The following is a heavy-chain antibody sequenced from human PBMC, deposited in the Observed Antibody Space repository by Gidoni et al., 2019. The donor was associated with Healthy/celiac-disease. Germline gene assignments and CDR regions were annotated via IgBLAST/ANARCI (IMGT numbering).Heavy chain of an antibody. D-gene: IGHD1-26*01. CDR1: GYPFTRSY. CDR3: ARGTGVGLLLWDYFDY. V-gene: IGHV1-46*01. J-gene: IGHJ4*02. CDR2: INPRGGST. Sequence: QVQLVQSGAEVKKHGASVKVSCKASGYPFTRSYMHWVLQAPGQGLEWMGIINPRGGSTSYAKKFQGRVTMTRDTSTSTVYMELSSRRSEDTAVYDCARGTGVGLLLWDYFDYWGQGTLVTVSS.